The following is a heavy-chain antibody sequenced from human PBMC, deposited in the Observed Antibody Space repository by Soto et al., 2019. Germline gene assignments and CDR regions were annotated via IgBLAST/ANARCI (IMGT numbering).Heavy chain of an antibody. J-gene: IGHJ6*02. Sequence: SETLSLTCAVYGGSFSGYYWSWIRQPPGKGLEWIGEINHSGSTNYNPSLKSRVTISVDTSKNQFSLKLSSVTAADTAVYYCARYLMTTPEVDYYYYGMDVWGQGTTVTVSS. D-gene: IGHD4-17*01. CDR2: INHSGST. V-gene: IGHV4-34*01. CDR3: ARYLMTTPEVDYYYYGMDV. CDR1: GGSFSGYY.